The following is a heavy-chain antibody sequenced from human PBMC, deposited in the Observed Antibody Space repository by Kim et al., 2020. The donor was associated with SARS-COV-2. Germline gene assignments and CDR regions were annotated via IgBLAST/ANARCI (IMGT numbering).Heavy chain of an antibody. CDR2: IHHSGST. J-gene: IGHJ6*04. Sequence: SETLSLTCAVYGGSFSDYYWRWIRQSPGKGLEWIGEIHHSGSTNYNPSLKSRVRISIDTSNNQFFLRLRSVTGADTAVYYCAGGRPGSGRSAGASSSYYDFYDLDVWGKGTTVTVSP. CDR3: AGGRPGSGRSAGASSSYYDFYDLDV. V-gene: IGHV4-34*01. CDR1: GGSFSDYY. D-gene: IGHD1-26*01.